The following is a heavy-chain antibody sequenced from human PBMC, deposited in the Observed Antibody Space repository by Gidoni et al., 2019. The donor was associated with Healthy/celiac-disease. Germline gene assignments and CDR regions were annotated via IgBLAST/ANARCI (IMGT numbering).Heavy chain of an antibody. CDR1: VGSISSSSYY. CDR2: TYYSGST. J-gene: IGHJ5*02. D-gene: IGHD6-19*01. CDR3: ARPYSSGWTGNWFDP. Sequence: QLQLQESGPGLVKPSETLSLTCTVSVGSISSSSYYWGWIRQPPGKGLAWIGSTYYSGSTYYNPSLKSRVTISVDTSKNQFSLKLSSVTAADTAVYYCARPYSSGWTGNWFDPWGQGTLVTVSS. V-gene: IGHV4-39*01.